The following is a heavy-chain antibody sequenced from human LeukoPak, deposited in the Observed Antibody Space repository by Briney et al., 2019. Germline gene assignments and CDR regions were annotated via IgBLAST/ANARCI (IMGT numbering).Heavy chain of an antibody. D-gene: IGHD3-22*01. V-gene: IGHV4-39*07. J-gene: IGHJ5*02. Sequence: PSETLSLTCTVSSGSISTSNYYWGWVRQPPGKALEWIGNIFYSGSTYYSPSLKSRVTISLDTSRNQFSLKLSSVTAADTAVYYCARVYYYDSSGYVWFDPWGQGTLVTVSS. CDR1: SGSISTSNYY. CDR2: IFYSGST. CDR3: ARVYYYDSSGYVWFDP.